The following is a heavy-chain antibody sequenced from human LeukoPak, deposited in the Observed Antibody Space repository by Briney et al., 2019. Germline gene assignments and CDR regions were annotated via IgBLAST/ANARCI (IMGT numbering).Heavy chain of an antibody. D-gene: IGHD5-18*01. CDR3: ARGSLWSQKFDAFDI. V-gene: IGHV3-48*03. J-gene: IGHJ3*02. Sequence: GGSLRLSCAASGFTFSSYEMNWVRQAPGKGLEWVSYISSSGSTIYYADSVKGRFTISRDNAKNSLYLQMNSLRAEDTAVYYCARGSLWSQKFDAFDIWGQRTIVTVSS. CDR1: GFTFSSYE. CDR2: ISSSGSTI.